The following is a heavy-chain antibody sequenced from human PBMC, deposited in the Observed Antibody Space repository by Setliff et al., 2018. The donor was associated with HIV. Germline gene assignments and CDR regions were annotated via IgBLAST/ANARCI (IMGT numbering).Heavy chain of an antibody. D-gene: IGHD4-17*01. J-gene: IGHJ5*02. CDR2: VNTQTGSP. CDR3: ARALYGDYGGDLNWLDP. Sequence: GASAKVSCKASGYSFINYAMNWVRQAPGQGLEWMGWVNTQTGSPTYAQAFTGRFVFSVDTSITTAYLEISSLKAGDTAVYYCARALYGDYGGDLNWLDPWGQGTLVTVSS. V-gene: IGHV7-4-1*02. CDR1: GYSFINYA.